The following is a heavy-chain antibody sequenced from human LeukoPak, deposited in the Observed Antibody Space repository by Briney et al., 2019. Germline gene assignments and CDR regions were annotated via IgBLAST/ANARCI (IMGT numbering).Heavy chain of an antibody. V-gene: IGHV3-53*05. CDR2: IYTGGAT. CDR1: GFTVSSNY. CDR3: AKGSSSGWYDS. J-gene: IGHJ4*02. Sequence: GVSLRLSCAASGFTVSSNYMSWVRQGPGKGLEWVSVIYTGGATYYTDSVKGRFTISRDNSKNTLYLQMNSLRAEDTAVYYCAKGSSSGWYDSWGQGTLVTVSS. D-gene: IGHD6-19*01.